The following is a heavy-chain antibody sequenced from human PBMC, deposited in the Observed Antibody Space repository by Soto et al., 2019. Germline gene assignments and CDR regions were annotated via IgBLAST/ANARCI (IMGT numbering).Heavy chain of an antibody. CDR3: AKVKYTSCWLLGY. Sequence: EVQLLESGGDLVHPGGSLRLSCAASGFTFSIYAMSWVRQAPGKGLEWVSAISSSGGSTYYAASVKGRCTISRANSRNTLYLQMKSLRAEDPAVYDCAKVKYTSCWLLGYWGQGTLVTVS. D-gene: IGHD6-19*01. J-gene: IGHJ4*02. V-gene: IGHV3-23*01. CDR1: GFTFSIYA. CDR2: ISSSGGST.